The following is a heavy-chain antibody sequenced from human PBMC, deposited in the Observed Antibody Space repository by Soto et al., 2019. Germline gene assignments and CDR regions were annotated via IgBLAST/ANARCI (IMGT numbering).Heavy chain of an antibody. D-gene: IGHD2-2*01. V-gene: IGHV1-8*01. CDR1: GYTCTSYD. CDR2: MNPNSGNT. Sequence: GASVKVSCKASGYTCTSYDINWVRQTTGQGLEWMGWMNPNSGNTGYAQKFQGRVTMTRNTSISTAYMELSSLRSEDTAVYYCARGGCISTSCHSYYYYYGMDVWGQGTTVTVSS. CDR3: ARGGCISTSCHSYYYYYGMDV. J-gene: IGHJ6*02.